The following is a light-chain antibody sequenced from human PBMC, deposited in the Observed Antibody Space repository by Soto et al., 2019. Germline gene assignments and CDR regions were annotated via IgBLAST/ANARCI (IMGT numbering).Light chain of an antibody. CDR1: QSVSNN. V-gene: IGKV3-15*01. CDR3: QQYNNWPPGT. Sequence: EIVLTQSPGTLSLSPGERATLSCRASQSVSNNYLAWYQQKPGQAPRLLIYGASTRATGIPAGFSGSGSGTEFTLTISSLQSEDFAVYYCQQYNNWPPGTFGQGTKVDIK. J-gene: IGKJ1*01. CDR2: GAS.